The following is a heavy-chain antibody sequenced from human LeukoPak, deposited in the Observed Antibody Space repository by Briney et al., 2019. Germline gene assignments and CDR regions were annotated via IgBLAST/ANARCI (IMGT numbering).Heavy chain of an antibody. J-gene: IGHJ4*02. CDR2: IYHSGST. CDR1: GGSISSYY. D-gene: IGHD1-26*01. V-gene: IGHV4-59*12. CDR3: ARDLGSGSYLGDY. Sequence: SETLSLTCTVSGGSISSYYWSWIRQPPGKGLEWIGTIYHSGSTYYNPSLKSRVTISVDTSKNQFSLRLSSVTAADTAVYYCARDLGSGSYLGDYWGQGTLVTVSS.